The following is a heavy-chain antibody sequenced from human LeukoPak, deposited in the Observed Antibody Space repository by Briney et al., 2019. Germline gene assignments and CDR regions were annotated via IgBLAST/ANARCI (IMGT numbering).Heavy chain of an antibody. D-gene: IGHD5-24*01. V-gene: IGHV4-39*07. Sequence: SETLSLTCTVSGGSISSSIYYWGWIRQPPGKGLEWIGSIYYSGSTYYNPSLKSRVTISVDTSKNQFSLKLSSVTAADTAVYYCASPGRNYNFDYWGQGTLVTVSS. CDR2: IYYSGST. J-gene: IGHJ4*02. CDR3: ASPGRNYNFDY. CDR1: GGSISSSIYY.